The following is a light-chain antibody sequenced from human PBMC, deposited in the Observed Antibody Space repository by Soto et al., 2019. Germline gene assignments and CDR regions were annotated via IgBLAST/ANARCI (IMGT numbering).Light chain of an antibody. CDR3: QQRSNWPLLT. CDR2: DAS. CDR1: QSVSNY. V-gene: IGKV3-11*01. J-gene: IGKJ4*02. Sequence: EIVLTQSPATLSLSPGERATLSCRASQSVSNYLAWYQQKPGQAPRLLISDASNRATGIPARFSGSGSGTDFTLTISSLETEDFAVYYCQQRSNWPLLTFGGGTKVEIK.